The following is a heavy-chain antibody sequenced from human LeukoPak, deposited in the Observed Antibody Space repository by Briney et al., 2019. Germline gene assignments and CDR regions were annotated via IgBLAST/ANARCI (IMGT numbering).Heavy chain of an antibody. CDR1: GYTFTGYY. CDR3: ARGRILKRHSAEYFQH. CDR2: INPNSGGT. J-gene: IGHJ1*01. D-gene: IGHD1-1*01. Sequence: ASVKVSCKASGYTFTGYYMHWVRQAPGQGLEWMGRINPNSGGTNYAQKFQGRVTMTRDTSISTAYMELSRLRSDDTAVYYCARGRILKRHSAEYFQHWGQGTLVTVSS. V-gene: IGHV1-2*06.